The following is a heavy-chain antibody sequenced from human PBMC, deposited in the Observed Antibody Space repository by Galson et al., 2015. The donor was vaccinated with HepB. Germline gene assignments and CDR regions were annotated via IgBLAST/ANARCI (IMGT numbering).Heavy chain of an antibody. J-gene: IGHJ4*02. CDR3: ARNQYSSSPHFHY. Sequence: ETLSLTCTVSGASISSYYWTWIRQPPGKGLEWIGHIYHSGYTKYNLSLKRQVTISMDTSNNQFSLRLTFVTAADTAVYYCARNQYSSSPHFHYWGQGTLLTVSS. D-gene: IGHD6-6*01. CDR2: IYHSGYT. V-gene: IGHV4-59*01. CDR1: GASISSYY.